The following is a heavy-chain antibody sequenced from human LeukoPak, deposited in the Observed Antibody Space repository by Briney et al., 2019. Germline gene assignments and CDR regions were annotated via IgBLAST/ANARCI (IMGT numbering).Heavy chain of an antibody. Sequence: SVNVSCKASGRTFTRYAISWGRQVPGQGLERMGGIIPIFGTANYEQKFQDRVTITTDESTSTAYMELSSLRSEDTAIYYCTRAYYHDGSGYYDWDQGTLVTVSS. V-gene: IGHV1-69*05. CDR1: GRTFTRYA. CDR3: TRAYYHDGSGYYD. CDR2: IIPIFGTA. D-gene: IGHD3-22*01. J-gene: IGHJ4*02.